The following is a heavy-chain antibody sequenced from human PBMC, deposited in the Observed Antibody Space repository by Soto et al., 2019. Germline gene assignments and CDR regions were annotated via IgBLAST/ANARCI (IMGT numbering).Heavy chain of an antibody. Sequence: GGSLRLSCRVSGFTFNNSVMHWARQAPGKGLEWMAVISYDGSDKYYADSVKGRVIISRDNSKNTLNLEMNSLRAEDTAIYYCVKDRVPGAYGNYYGMDVWGQGTTITVSS. CDR1: GFTFNNSV. D-gene: IGHD5-12*01. V-gene: IGHV3-30*18. J-gene: IGHJ6*02. CDR3: VKDRVPGAYGNYYGMDV. CDR2: ISYDGSDK.